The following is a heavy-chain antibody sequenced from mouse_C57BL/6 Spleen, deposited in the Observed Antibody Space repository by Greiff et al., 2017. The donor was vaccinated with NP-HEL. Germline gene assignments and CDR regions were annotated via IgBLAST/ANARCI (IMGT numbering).Heavy chain of an antibody. CDR1: GYSITSGYY. CDR3: ARGGTGYWYFDV. Sequence: EVKLMESGPGLVKPSQSLSLTCSVTGYSITSGYYWNWIRQFPGNKLEWMGYISYDGSNNYNPSLKNRISITRDTSKNQFFLKLNSVTTEDTATYYCARGGTGYWYFDVWGTGTTVTVSS. CDR2: ISYDGSN. V-gene: IGHV3-6*01. D-gene: IGHD3-3*01. J-gene: IGHJ1*03.